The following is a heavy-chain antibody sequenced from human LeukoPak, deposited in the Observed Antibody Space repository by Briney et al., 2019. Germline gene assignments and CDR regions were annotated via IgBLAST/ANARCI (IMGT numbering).Heavy chain of an antibody. D-gene: IGHD2-2*02. CDR2: IDPSDSYT. CDR1: GYSFTSYW. Sequence: GESLKISCKGSGYSFTSYWISWVRQMPGKGLEWMGRIDPSDSYTNYSPSFQGHVTISADKSISTAYLQWSSLKASDTAMYYCARRSGYCGSTSCCTFDYWGQGTLVTVSS. V-gene: IGHV5-10-1*01. CDR3: ARRSGYCGSTSCCTFDY. J-gene: IGHJ4*02.